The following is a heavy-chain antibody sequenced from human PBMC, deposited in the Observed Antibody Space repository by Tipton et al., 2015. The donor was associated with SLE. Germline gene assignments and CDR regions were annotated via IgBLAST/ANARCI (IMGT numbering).Heavy chain of an antibody. Sequence: SLRLSCATSGIPFSTYAMNWVRQAPGKGLEAVSGIGGSGDNIYYADSVKGRFTISRDNSKNTVYLQMNNLRAEDTAVYYCAKLHDFGHYWDDFWGQGTLVTVSS. D-gene: IGHD4-17*01. CDR3: AKLHDFGHYWDDF. CDR1: GIPFSTYA. J-gene: IGHJ4*02. CDR2: IGGSGDNI. V-gene: IGHV3-23*01.